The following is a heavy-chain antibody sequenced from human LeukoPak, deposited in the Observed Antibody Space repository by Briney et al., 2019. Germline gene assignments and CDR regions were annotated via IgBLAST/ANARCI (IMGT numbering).Heavy chain of an antibody. Sequence: GGSLRLSCAASGFTFSRYWMHWVRQAPGEGLVWVSRIKSDGSTNYADSVKGRFTISRDNAKNTVSLQMNSLRAEDTGVYYCASAPAEIGGYYPEYLRHWGQGTLVTVSS. CDR2: IKSDGST. CDR1: GFTFSRYW. CDR3: ASAPAEIGGYYPEYLRH. J-gene: IGHJ1*01. D-gene: IGHD3-22*01. V-gene: IGHV3-74*01.